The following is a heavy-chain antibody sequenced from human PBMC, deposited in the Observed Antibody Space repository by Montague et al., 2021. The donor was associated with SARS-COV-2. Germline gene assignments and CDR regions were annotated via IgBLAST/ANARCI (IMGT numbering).Heavy chain of an antibody. CDR3: TRTTDDSALAATF. V-gene: IGHV4-39*01. Sequence: SETLSLTCSVSGDSISRSTNHWGWIRQPPEKGLEWIASIHYSGRTYHNPPLKSRVTMSVDTSKNQFSLKLSSVTAADTAVYYCTRTTDDSALAATFWGQGTLVTVSS. CDR2: IHYSGRT. CDR1: GDSISRSTNH. J-gene: IGHJ4*02. D-gene: IGHD6-19*01.